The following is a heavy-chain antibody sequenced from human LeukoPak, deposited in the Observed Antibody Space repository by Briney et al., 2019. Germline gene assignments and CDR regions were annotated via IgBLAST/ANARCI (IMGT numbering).Heavy chain of an antibody. CDR2: ISSSSSYI. J-gene: IGHJ4*02. Sequence: GGSLRLSCAASGFTFSSYSMNWVRQAPGKGLEWVSSISSSSSYIYYADSVKGRFTISRDNAKNSLYLQMNSLRAEDTAVYYCAGNDYGDYQLFDYWGQGTLVTVSS. D-gene: IGHD4-17*01. V-gene: IGHV3-21*01. CDR1: GFTFSSYS. CDR3: AGNDYGDYQLFDY.